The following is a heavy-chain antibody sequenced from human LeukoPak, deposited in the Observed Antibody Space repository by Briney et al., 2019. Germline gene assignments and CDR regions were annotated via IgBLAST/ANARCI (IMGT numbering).Heavy chain of an antibody. CDR2: ISGSGGST. D-gene: IGHD2-21*02. V-gene: IGHV3-23*01. J-gene: IGHJ4*02. CDR3: AKLSYAYCGGDCSHFDY. CDR1: GFTFSSDA. Sequence: GGSLRLSCAASGFTFSSDAMSWVRQAPGKGLEWVSAISGSGGSTYYADSVKGRFTISRDNSKNTLYLQMNSLRAEDTAVYYCAKLSYAYCGGDCSHFDYWGQGTLVTVSS.